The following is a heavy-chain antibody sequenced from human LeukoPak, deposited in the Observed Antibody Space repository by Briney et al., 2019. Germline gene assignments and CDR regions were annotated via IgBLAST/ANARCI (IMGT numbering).Heavy chain of an antibody. D-gene: IGHD5-24*01. J-gene: IGHJ4*02. Sequence: PGGSLRLSCAASGFTVSSNYMNWVRQAPGKGLEWVSVIYSGGSTYYADSVKGRFTISRDNSKNTLYLQMNSLRAEDTAVYYCARVATTRDIDYWGQGTLVTVSS. CDR3: ARVATTRDIDY. CDR1: GFTVSSNY. V-gene: IGHV3-53*05. CDR2: IYSGGST.